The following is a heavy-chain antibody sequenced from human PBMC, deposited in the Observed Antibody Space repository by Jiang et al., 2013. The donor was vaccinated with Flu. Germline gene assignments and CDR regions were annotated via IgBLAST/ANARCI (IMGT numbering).Heavy chain of an antibody. J-gene: IGHJ2*01. CDR1: GYTFTSYA. CDR3: AREIEMATISGYWYFDL. D-gene: IGHD5-24*01. V-gene: IGHV7-4-1*01. CDR2: INTNTGNP. Sequence: SGSELKKPGASVKVSCKASGYTFTSYAMNWVRQAPGQGLEWMGWINTNTGNPAYAQGFTGRFVFSLDTSVSTAYLQICSLKAEDTAVYYCAREIEMATISGYWYFDLWGRGTLVTVSS.